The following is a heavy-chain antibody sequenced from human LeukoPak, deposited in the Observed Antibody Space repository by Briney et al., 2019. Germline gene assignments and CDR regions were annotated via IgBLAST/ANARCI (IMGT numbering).Heavy chain of an antibody. Sequence: PSETLSLTCTVSGGSISSYYWSWIRQPPGKGLEWIGYIYTSGSTNYNPSLKSRVTISVDTSKNQFSLKLSSVTAADTAVYYCARHGDYYYYYMDVWGKGTTVTVSS. J-gene: IGHJ6*03. D-gene: IGHD3-16*01. V-gene: IGHV4-4*09. CDR1: GGSISSYY. CDR2: IYTSGST. CDR3: ARHGDYYYYYMDV.